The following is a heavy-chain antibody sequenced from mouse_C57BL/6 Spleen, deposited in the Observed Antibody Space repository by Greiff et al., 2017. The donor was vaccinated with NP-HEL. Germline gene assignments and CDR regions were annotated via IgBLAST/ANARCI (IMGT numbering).Heavy chain of an antibody. CDR3: ARGGGNYPFAY. D-gene: IGHD2-1*01. J-gene: IGHJ3*01. V-gene: IGHV1-42*01. Sequence: DVQLQESGPELVKPGASVKISCKASGYSFTGYYMNWVKQSPEKSLEWIGEINPSTGGTTYNQKFKAKATLTVDKSSSTAYMQLKSLTSEDSAVYYCARGGGNYPFAYWGQGTLVTVSA. CDR2: INPSTGGT. CDR1: GYSFTGYY.